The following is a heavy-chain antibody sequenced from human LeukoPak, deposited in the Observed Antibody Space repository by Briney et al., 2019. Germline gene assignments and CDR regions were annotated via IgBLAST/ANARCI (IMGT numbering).Heavy chain of an antibody. V-gene: IGHV1-8*01. CDR2: MNPNSGNT. Sequence: ASVKVSCKASGYTFTSYDINWVRQATGQGLEWMGWMNPNSGNTGYEQKFQGRVTMTRNTSISTAYMELSSLRSEDTAVYYCARDNYDILTGYSWFDPWGQGTLVTVSS. D-gene: IGHD3-9*01. CDR1: GYTFTSYD. CDR3: ARDNYDILTGYSWFDP. J-gene: IGHJ5*02.